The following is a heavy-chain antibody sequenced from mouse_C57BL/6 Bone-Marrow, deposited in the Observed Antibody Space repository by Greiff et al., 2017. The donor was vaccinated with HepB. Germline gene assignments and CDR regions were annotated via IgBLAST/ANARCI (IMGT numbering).Heavy chain of an antibody. D-gene: IGHD1-1*02. CDR3: ARGGDY. V-gene: IGHV1-26*01. J-gene: IGHJ2*01. Sequence: QLQQSGPELVKPGASVEISCKASGYTFTDYYMNWVKQSHGKSLEWIGDINPNNGGTSYNQKFKGKATLTVDKSSSTAYMELRSLTSEDSAVYYCARGGDYWGQGTTLTVSS. CDR2: INPNNGGT. CDR1: GYTFTDYY.